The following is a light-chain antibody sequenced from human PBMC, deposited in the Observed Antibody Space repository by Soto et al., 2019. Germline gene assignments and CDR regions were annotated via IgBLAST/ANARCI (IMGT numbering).Light chain of an antibody. J-gene: IGLJ3*02. CDR1: SSNIGSNT. CDR2: STN. Sequence: QSVLTQPPSVSGTPGQRVTISCSGSSSNIGSNTVNWYQQLPGAAPKLLIYSTNQRPSGVPERFSGSKSGTSASLAISRLQSDDEADYYCAAWDDSRSGVFGGGTKLTVL. V-gene: IGLV1-44*01. CDR3: AAWDDSRSGV.